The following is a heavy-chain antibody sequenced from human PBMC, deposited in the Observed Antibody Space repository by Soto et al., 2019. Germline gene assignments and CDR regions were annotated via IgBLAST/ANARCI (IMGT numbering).Heavy chain of an antibody. D-gene: IGHD3-10*01. CDR2: IRNDGSKN. J-gene: IGHJ3*02. CDR1: GFTLSTYG. CDR3: ARSVEWYGERGLDI. Sequence: QVQLVESGGGVVQPGRSLRLPCAASGFTLSTYGMHWVRQAPGKGLEWLAVIRNDGSKNDYADSVKGRFSISRDNSKNTLYLQMNSLRSEDTAIYYWARSVEWYGERGLDIWGQGTMVIVSS. V-gene: IGHV3-33*01.